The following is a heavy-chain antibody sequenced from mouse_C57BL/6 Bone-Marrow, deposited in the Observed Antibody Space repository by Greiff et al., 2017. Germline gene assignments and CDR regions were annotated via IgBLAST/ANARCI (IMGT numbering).Heavy chain of an antibody. D-gene: IGHD2-2*01. V-gene: IGHV5-12*01. Sequence: EVMLVESGGGLVQPGGSLKLSCAASGFTFSDYYMYWVRQTPEKRLEWVAYISNGGGSTYYPDTVKGRFPISRDNAKNTLYLQMSRLKSEDTEMYYCASYGYEGSLAKDYWGQGTSVTVSS. J-gene: IGHJ4*01. CDR1: GFTFSDYY. CDR2: ISNGGGST. CDR3: ASYGYEGSLAKDY.